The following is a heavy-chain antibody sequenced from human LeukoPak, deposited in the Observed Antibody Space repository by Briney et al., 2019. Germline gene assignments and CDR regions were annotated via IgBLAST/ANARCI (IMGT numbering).Heavy chain of an antibody. CDR1: GFTFSSYA. CDR3: AKAASSSWPSYYYGMDV. D-gene: IGHD6-13*01. J-gene: IGHJ6*02. V-gene: IGHV3-30-3*01. Sequence: GGSLRLSCTASGFTFSSYAMHWVRQAPGKGLECVAVISYDGSNEHYADSVKGRFTISRDNSKNTLYLQMNSLRVDDTAVYYCAKAASSSWPSYYYGMDVWGQGTTVTVSS. CDR2: ISYDGSNE.